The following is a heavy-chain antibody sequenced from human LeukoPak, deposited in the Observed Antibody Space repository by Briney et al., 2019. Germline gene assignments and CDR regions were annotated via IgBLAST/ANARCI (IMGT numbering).Heavy chain of an antibody. V-gene: IGHV3-15*01. J-gene: IGHJ4*02. CDR3: TTLTYYYDSSGCYRTLDY. CDR1: GFTFSNAG. CDR2: IRSKTDGWTT. D-gene: IGHD3-22*01. Sequence: PGGSLRLSCAASGFTFSNAGMSWVRQAPGKGLEWVGGIRSKTDGWTTDYAATVKGTFTISRDDSQNTLYLQMNSLKPEDTAVYYCTTLTYYYDSSGCYRTLDYWGQGTLVTVSS.